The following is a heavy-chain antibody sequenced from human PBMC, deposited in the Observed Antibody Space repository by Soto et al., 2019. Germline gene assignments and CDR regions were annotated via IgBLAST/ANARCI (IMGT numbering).Heavy chain of an antibody. J-gene: IGHJ4*02. CDR2: ISAYNGNT. CDR1: GYTFTNFG. D-gene: IGHD3-10*01. CDR3: ARAGTPIDS. V-gene: IGHV1-18*01. Sequence: QVQLVQSGAEVKKPGASVKVSCKASGYTFTNFGISWVRQAPGQGLEWMGWISAYNGNTNYAQKFQGRVTMTTDTSTSTAYMEVRSQRFDDTAVDCCARAGTPIDSWGQGKLVTVPS.